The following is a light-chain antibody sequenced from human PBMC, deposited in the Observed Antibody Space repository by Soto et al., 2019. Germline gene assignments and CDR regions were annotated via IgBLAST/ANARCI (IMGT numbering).Light chain of an antibody. CDR2: GAS. CDR3: QQYNNWLT. J-gene: IGKJ4*01. V-gene: IGKV3-15*01. CDR1: QSASSSY. Sequence: EIVLTQSPGTLSLSPGERATLSCRASQSASSSYLAWYQQKPGQAPRLLIYGASTRATGIPARFSGSGSGTEFTLTISSLQSEDFAVYYCQQYNNWLTFGGGTKVDIK.